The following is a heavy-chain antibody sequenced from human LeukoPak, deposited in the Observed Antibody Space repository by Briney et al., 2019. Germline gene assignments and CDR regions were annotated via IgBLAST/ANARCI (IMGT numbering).Heavy chain of an antibody. CDR3: AREKTTVNDY. CDR1: GFTFSSYE. CDR2: ISSSGSTI. Sequence: GGSLRLSCAASGFTFSSYEMNWVRQAPGKGLEWVSYISSSGSTIYYADSVKGRFTISRDNAKNSLYLQMNSRRAEDTAVYYCAREKTTVNDYWAREPWSPSPQ. D-gene: IGHD4-17*01. V-gene: IGHV3-48*03. J-gene: IGHJ4*02.